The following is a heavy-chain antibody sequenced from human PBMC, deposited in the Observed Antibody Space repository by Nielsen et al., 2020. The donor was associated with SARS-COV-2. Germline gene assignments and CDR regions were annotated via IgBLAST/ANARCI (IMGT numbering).Heavy chain of an antibody. Sequence: GESLKISCAASGFTFSDYYMSWIRQAPGKGLEWVSYISSSSSYTNYADSVKGRFTISRDNAKNSLDLQMNSLRDEDTAVYYCARDLELLTNYYALDYWGQGTLVTVSS. V-gene: IGHV3-11*06. J-gene: IGHJ4*02. CDR2: ISSSSSYT. CDR1: GFTFSDYY. D-gene: IGHD3-9*01. CDR3: ARDLELLTNYYALDY.